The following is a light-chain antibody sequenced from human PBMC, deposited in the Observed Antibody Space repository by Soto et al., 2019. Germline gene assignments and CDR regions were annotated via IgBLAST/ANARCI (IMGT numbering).Light chain of an antibody. Sequence: EIVLMQSPGTLSLSPGERATLSCRASQSVSNNYLAWYQQKPGQAPRLLIYDASNRATGIPARFSGSGSGTDFTLTISSLEPEDFAVYYCQQRSNWPPITFGQGTRLEI. J-gene: IGKJ5*01. CDR1: QSVSNNY. V-gene: IGKV3-11*01. CDR2: DAS. CDR3: QQRSNWPPIT.